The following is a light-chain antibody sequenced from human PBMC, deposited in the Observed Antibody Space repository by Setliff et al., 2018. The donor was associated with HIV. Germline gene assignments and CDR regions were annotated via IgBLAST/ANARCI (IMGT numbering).Light chain of an antibody. CDR2: EVS. J-gene: IGLJ3*02. V-gene: IGLV2-8*01. Sequence: QSALTQPPSASGSPGQSVTISCTGTSSDVGGYNYVSWYQHHPGKTPKLMIYEVSKRPSGVPDRFSGSKSGSTASLTVSGLQAADEADYYCNSYAGSNNWVFGGGTQLTVL. CDR3: NSYAGSNNWV. CDR1: SSDVGGYNY.